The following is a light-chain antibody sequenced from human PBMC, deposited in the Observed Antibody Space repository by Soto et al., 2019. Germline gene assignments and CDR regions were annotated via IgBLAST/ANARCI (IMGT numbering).Light chain of an antibody. CDR1: QGITSA. Sequence: GERVAITCRASQGITSALAWYQQKPGKAPKLLISIASSLESGVPSRFSGSGSGPDFTLTISSLQPEDFATYFCQQFNSYPITFGQGTRLEIK. J-gene: IGKJ5*01. V-gene: IGKV1-13*02. CDR3: QQFNSYPIT. CDR2: IAS.